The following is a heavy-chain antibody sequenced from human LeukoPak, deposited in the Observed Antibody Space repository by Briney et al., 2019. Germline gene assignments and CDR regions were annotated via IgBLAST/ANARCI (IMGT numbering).Heavy chain of an antibody. CDR1: GYTFTSYG. CDR3: ARDGSDFYYYGMHV. CDR2: ISANTGNP. D-gene: IGHD3-10*01. J-gene: IGHJ6*02. Sequence: ASVKVSCKASGYTFTSYGMNWVRQAPGQGLEWMGWISANTGNPTYAQGFTGRFVFSLDTSVSTAYLQISSLKAEDTAVYYCARDGSDFYYYGMHVWGQGTTATVSS. V-gene: IGHV7-4-1*02.